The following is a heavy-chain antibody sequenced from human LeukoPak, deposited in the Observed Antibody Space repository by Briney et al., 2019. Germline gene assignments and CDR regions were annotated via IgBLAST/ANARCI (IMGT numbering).Heavy chain of an antibody. CDR3: ARDFGDYDFDS. V-gene: IGHV4-39*07. D-gene: IGHD4-17*01. J-gene: IGHJ4*02. CDR1: SGSINSSPYY. Sequence: SETLSLTCSVSSGSINSSPYYWGWIRQPPGKGLEWIGSINCRGTTYSNPSLKSRVTISVDTSKNQFSLRLSSVTAADMAVYYCARDFGDYDFDSWGQGTLVTVSS. CDR2: INCRGTT.